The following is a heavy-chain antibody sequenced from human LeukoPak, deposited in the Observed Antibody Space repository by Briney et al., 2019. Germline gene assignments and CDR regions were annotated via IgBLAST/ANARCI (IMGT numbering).Heavy chain of an antibody. CDR3: ARDLLITMIVNMDV. CDR2: ISSSSSYI. D-gene: IGHD3-22*01. CDR1: GFTFSSYS. Sequence: GGSLRLSCAASGFTFSSYSMNWVRQAPGKGLEWVSSISSSSSYIYYADSVRGRFTISRDNAKNSLFLQMNSLRGEDTAIYYCARDLLITMIVNMDVWGKGTTVTVSS. V-gene: IGHV3-21*01. J-gene: IGHJ6*03.